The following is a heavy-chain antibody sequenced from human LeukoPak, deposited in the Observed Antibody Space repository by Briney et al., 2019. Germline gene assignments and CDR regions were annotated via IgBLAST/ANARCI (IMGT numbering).Heavy chain of an antibody. J-gene: IGHJ4*02. Sequence: PGRSLRLSCAASGFTFSTYSMNWVRQAPGKGLEWVSSISSGSGYIYYADSVKGRFTISRDNAKNSLYLQMNSLRAEDTAVYYCAKRKLQLERRPYFDYWGQGTLVTVSS. CDR3: AKRKLQLERRPYFDY. CDR2: ISSGSGYI. CDR1: GFTFSTYS. D-gene: IGHD1-1*01. V-gene: IGHV3-21*04.